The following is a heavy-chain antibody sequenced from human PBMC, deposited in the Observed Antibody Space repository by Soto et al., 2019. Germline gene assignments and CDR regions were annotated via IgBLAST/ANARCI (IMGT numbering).Heavy chain of an antibody. J-gene: IGHJ6*02. Sequence: SETLSLTCAVSGGSISGSNWWNWVRQPPGKGLEWIGDLYSNRDTYYNPSLKSRVTISADTSQNQFSLDLTSVTATDTAVYFCARHPGYCSGGSCNGQYTLDVWGQGTTVTVSS. D-gene: IGHD2-15*01. CDR1: GGSISGSNW. V-gene: IGHV4-4*02. CDR3: ARHPGYCSGGSCNGQYTLDV. CDR2: LYSNRDT.